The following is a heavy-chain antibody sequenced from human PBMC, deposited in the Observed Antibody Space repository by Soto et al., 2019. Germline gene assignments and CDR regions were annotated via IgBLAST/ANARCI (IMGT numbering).Heavy chain of an antibody. D-gene: IGHD5-12*01. Sequence: GGSLRLSCAASGFTFSSYAMHWVRQAPGKGLEWVAVISYDGSNKYYADSVKGRFTISRDNSKNTLYLQMNSLRAEDTAVYYCAREQSGYDGGGGTFDYWGQGTLVTVSS. CDR2: ISYDGSNK. CDR3: AREQSGYDGGGGTFDY. V-gene: IGHV3-30-3*01. CDR1: GFTFSSYA. J-gene: IGHJ4*02.